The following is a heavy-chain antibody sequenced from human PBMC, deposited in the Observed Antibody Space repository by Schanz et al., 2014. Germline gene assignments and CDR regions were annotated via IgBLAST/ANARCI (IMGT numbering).Heavy chain of an antibody. J-gene: IGHJ4*02. CDR3: ARATTAWPFDL. D-gene: IGHD4-17*01. CDR1: GYTFTAYF. CDR2: INVYNGDT. V-gene: IGHV1-18*04. Sequence: QVLLVQSGAEVKQPGASVKVSCKASGYTFTAYFIHWVRQAPGQGLEWMGWINVYNGDTKFAKTFQDRVTLTTDTSTSTAYMELRSLRSDDTAVYYCARATTAWPFDLWGQGTLVTVSS.